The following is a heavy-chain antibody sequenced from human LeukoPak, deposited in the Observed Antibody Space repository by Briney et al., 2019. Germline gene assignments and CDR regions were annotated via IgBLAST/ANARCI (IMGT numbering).Heavy chain of an antibody. V-gene: IGHV1-46*01. J-gene: IGHJ4*02. CDR2: INPSGGST. D-gene: IGHD6-13*01. CDR3: AREVSSWYPNFDY. Sequence: GIINPSGGSTSYAQKFQGRVTMTRDTSTSTVYMELSSLRSEDTAVYYCAREVSSWYPNFDYWGQGTLVTVSS.